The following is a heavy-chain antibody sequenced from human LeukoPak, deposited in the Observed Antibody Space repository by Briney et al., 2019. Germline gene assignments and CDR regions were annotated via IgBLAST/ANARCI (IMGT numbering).Heavy chain of an antibody. V-gene: IGHV3-7*03. J-gene: IGHJ4*02. CDR2: IKQHGSEK. CDR3: AKSRSGSANWALQIFDN. CDR1: GFMFNTYW. D-gene: IGHD1-1*01. Sequence: GGSLRLSCAASGFMFNTYWMSWVRQAPGKGLEWVANIKQHGSEKNYVDSVKGRFTISRDNSKNSLFVQMNSLRAEDTAVYFCAKSRSGSANWALQIFDNWGQGTLVTVSS.